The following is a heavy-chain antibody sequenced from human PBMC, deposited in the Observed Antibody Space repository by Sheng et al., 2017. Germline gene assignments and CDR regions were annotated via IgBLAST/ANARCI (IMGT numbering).Heavy chain of an antibody. V-gene: IGHV3-7*01. CDR2: IKLDGSNK. CDR1: GFVFSGYW. Sequence: EVQLVESGGGLVQPGGSLRLSCAASGFVFSGYWMSWVRQTPEKGLEWVANIKLDGSNKYYVDSVRGRFTISRDNAKNSLYLQMNSLRAEDTAVYYCVRGGVRIDFWGQGTLVTVSS. D-gene: IGHD3-16*01. J-gene: IGHJ3*01. CDR3: VRGGVRIDF.